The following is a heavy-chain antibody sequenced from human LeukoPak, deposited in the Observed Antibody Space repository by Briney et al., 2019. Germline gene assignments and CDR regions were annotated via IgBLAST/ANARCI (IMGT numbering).Heavy chain of an antibody. CDR3: ARGPGPTYYYYYYVDV. Sequence: PGGSLRLSCAASGFTFNSYAMHWVRQAPGKGLEYVSAISGNGGSTYYANSVKGRFTISRDNSKNTLSLQMGSLRDEDMAVYYCARGPGPTYYYYYYVDVWGKGTTVTVSS. CDR2: ISGNGGST. V-gene: IGHV3-64*01. CDR1: GFTFNSYA. J-gene: IGHJ6*03.